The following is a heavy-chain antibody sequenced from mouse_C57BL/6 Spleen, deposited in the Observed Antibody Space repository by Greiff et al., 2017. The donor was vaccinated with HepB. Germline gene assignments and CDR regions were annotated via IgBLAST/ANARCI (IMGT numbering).Heavy chain of an antibody. Sequence: EVKLMESGGGLVKPGGSLKLSCAASGFTFSDYGMHWVRQAPEKGLEWVAYISSGSSTIYYADTVKGRFTISRDNAKNTLFLQMTSLRSEDTAMYYCARGRGPFAYWGQGTLVTVSA. CDR1: GFTFSDYG. J-gene: IGHJ3*01. V-gene: IGHV5-17*01. CDR3: ARGRGPFAY. CDR2: ISSGSSTI.